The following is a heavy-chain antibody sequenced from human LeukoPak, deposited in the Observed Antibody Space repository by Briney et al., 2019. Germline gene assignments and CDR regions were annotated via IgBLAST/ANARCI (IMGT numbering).Heavy chain of an antibody. Sequence: PSKTLSLTCTVSGGSISSYYWSWIRQPPGKGLEWIGYIYYSGSTNYNPSLKSRVTISVDTSKKQFSLKLSSVTAADTAVYYCARVSPTGYSYYYYYYYMDVWGKGTTVTVSS. CDR1: GGSISSYY. D-gene: IGHD3-9*01. CDR3: ARVSPTGYSYYYYYYYMDV. CDR2: IYYSGST. J-gene: IGHJ6*03. V-gene: IGHV4-59*01.